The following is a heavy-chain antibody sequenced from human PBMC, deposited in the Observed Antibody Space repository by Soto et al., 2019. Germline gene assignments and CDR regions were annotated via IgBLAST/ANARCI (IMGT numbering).Heavy chain of an antibody. D-gene: IGHD1-1*01. Sequence: EVQLVESGGALVQPGRSLRLSCAASGFTFDDYAMYWVRQAPGKGLEWVSGISWNSGSKGYADSVKGRFTISRDNAKNTLYLQMNSLRDADTALYYCASIGATTRYWGHGTLVTVSS. CDR3: ASIGATTRY. J-gene: IGHJ4*01. CDR2: ISWNSGSK. CDR1: GFTFDDYA. V-gene: IGHV3-9*01.